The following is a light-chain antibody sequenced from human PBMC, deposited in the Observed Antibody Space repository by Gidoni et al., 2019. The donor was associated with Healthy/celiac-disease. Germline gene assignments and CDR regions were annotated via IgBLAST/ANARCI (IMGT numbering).Light chain of an antibody. V-gene: IGKV2-28*01. J-gene: IGKJ5*01. Sequence: DVVMTQSPLSLPVTPGEPASISCRSSQSLLHSNGYDYLDWYLQKPGQSPQLLIYLGSNRASGVPDRFSGSGSGTDFTLKISRVEAEDVGIYYCMQALQTPITFGQGTRLDNK. CDR3: MQALQTPIT. CDR1: QSLLHSNGYDY. CDR2: LGS.